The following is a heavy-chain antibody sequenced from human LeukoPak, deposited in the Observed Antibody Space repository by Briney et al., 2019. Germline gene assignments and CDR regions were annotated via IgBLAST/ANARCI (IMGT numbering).Heavy chain of an antibody. CDR1: GFTFSSYG. Sequence: GGSLRLSCTASGFTFSSYGMSWVRQAPGKGLEWVSGITRSGGSTHYADSVKGRFTISRDNSKNTLYLQMNSLRAEDTAVYYCARGLENDYWGQGTLVTVSS. CDR2: ITRSGGST. D-gene: IGHD1-1*01. J-gene: IGHJ4*02. CDR3: ARGLENDY. V-gene: IGHV3-23*01.